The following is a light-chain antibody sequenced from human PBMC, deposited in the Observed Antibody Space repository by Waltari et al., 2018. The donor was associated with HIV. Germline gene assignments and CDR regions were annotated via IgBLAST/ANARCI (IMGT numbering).Light chain of an antibody. Sequence: QTVVTQEPSFSVSPGGTVTLPCGLNSGSASTTSFPSWYQQTPGQAPRPLIYSTNIRSSGVPERFSGSILGNKAALTITGAQADDESDYYCLVHMGHGAWVFGGGTKLTVL. CDR2: STN. CDR3: LVHMGHGAWV. CDR1: SGSASTTSF. J-gene: IGLJ3*02. V-gene: IGLV8-61*01.